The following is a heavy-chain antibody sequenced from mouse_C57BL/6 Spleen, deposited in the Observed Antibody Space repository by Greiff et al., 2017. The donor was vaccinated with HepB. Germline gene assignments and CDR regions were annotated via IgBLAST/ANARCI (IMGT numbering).Heavy chain of an antibody. V-gene: IGHV1-26*01. J-gene: IGHJ3*01. CDR3: ARTWLRREFAY. Sequence: EVQLQQSGPELVKPGASVKISCKASGYTFTDYYMNWVKQSHGKSLEWIGDINPNNGGTSYNQKFKGKATLTVDKSASTAYMEIRSLTSEDAAVYYCARTWLRREFAYWGRGTLVTVSA. CDR1: GYTFTDYY. CDR2: INPNNGGT. D-gene: IGHD2-2*01.